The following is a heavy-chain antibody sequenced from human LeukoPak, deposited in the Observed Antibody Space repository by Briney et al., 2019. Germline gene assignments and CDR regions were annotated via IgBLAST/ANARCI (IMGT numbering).Heavy chain of an antibody. CDR1: GFSFSTYS. CDR3: AKISWDGRGTFD. J-gene: IGHJ4*02. Sequence: PGGALRLSCAASGFSFSTYSMRWVRQAPGKGLEWVSCIRGSGADKYYADSVKGRFSISRDNSQYTLSLQMNSLRAEDTAVYYCAKISWDGRGTFDWGRGTLVTVSS. CDR2: IRGSGADK. D-gene: IGHD1/OR15-1a*01. V-gene: IGHV3-23*01.